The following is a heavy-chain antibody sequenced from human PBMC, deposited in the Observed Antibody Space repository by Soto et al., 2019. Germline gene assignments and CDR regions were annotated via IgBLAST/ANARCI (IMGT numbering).Heavy chain of an antibody. D-gene: IGHD4-17*01. CDR3: ARGGHRLRDWFDP. J-gene: IGHJ5*02. V-gene: IGHV3-7*01. Sequence: PGGSLRLSCAASGFTFSSYWMSWVRQAPGKGLEWVANIKQDGSEKYYVDSVKGRFTISRDNAKNSLYLQMNSLRAEDTAVYYCARGGHRLRDWFDPWGQGTLVTVSS. CDR2: IKQDGSEK. CDR1: GFTFSSYW.